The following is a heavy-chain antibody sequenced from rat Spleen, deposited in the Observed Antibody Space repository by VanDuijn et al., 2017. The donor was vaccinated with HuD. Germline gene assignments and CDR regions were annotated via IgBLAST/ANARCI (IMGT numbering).Heavy chain of an antibody. D-gene: IGHD2-2*01. CDR2: ISYDGSST. Sequence: EVQLVESGGGLVQPGGSLKLSCAVSGFTFNSYDMAWVRQAPTKGLEWVASISYDGSSTYYRDSVKGRFTISRDDTENTLYLQMDSLRSEDTATYFCARAGYLRDWYFDFWGPGTMVTVSS. CDR3: ARAGYLRDWYFDF. V-gene: IGHV5-29*01. J-gene: IGHJ1*01. CDR1: GFTFNSYD.